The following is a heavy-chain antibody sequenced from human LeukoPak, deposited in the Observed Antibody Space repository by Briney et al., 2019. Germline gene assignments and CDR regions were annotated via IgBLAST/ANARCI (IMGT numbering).Heavy chain of an antibody. V-gene: IGHV3-64*01. CDR2: ISSNGGST. J-gene: IGHJ5*02. CDR1: GFTFSSYA. CDR3: ARGRCSGGSCYSVLWFDP. D-gene: IGHD2-15*01. Sequence: GGSLRLSCAASGFTFSSYAMHWVRQAPGKGLEYVSAISSNGGSTYYANSVEGRFTISRDNSKNTLYLQMGSLRAEDMAVYYCARGRCSGGSCYSVLWFDPWGQGTLVTVSS.